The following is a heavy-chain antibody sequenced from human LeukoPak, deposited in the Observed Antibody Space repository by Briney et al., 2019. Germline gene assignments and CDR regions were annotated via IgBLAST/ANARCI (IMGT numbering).Heavy chain of an antibody. J-gene: IGHJ4*02. CDR2: ISAYNGNT. V-gene: IGHV1-18*01. CDR3: ARVLTIFGVVSTPDY. Sequence: ASVKVSCKASGYTFTSYGISWVRQAPGQGLEWMGWISAYNGNTNYAQKLQGRVTMTTDTSTSTAYMELRSLRSDDTAVYYCARVLTIFGVVSTPDYWGPGTLVTVSS. D-gene: IGHD3-3*01. CDR1: GYTFTSYG.